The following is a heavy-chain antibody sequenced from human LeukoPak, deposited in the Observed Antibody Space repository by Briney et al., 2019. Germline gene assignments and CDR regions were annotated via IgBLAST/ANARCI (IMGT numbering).Heavy chain of an antibody. CDR3: ARGVIGSGIFLRGITNWFDP. D-gene: IGHD3-10*01. CDR2: IYYGGST. J-gene: IGHJ5*02. CDR1: GGSISSHY. V-gene: IGHV4-59*11. Sequence: SETLSLTCTVSGGSISSHYWSWIRQPPGKGLEWIGYIYYGGSTNYNPSLKSRVTISVDTSKNQFSLKLSSVTAADTAMYYCARGVIGSGIFLRGITNWFDPWGQGTLVTVSS.